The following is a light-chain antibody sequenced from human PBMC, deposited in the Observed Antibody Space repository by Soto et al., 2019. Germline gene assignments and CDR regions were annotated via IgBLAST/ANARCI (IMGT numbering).Light chain of an antibody. Sequence: EIVMTQSPATLSVSPGERATLSCRASQSVSSNLAWYQQQPGQPPRLLIYGASARATGIPARFSGSGSGTEFTLTLSSLQSEDFAVYYCQQYNNWPLTFGGGTKVEIK. V-gene: IGKV3-15*01. CDR2: GAS. CDR3: QQYNNWPLT. CDR1: QSVSSN. J-gene: IGKJ4*01.